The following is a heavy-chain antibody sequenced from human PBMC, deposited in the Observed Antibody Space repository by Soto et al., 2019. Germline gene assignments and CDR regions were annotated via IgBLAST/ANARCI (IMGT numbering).Heavy chain of an antibody. CDR2: ISWNSGTI. Sequence: EVQLVESGGGLVQPGRSLRLSCAASGLTFDDYAMHWVRQAPGKGLEWVSGISWNSGTIVYADSVKGRFTISRDNAKNSLYLQMNSLRGEDTALYYCAKDMRGGSSSSRYYYGLDVWGQGTTVTVSS. D-gene: IGHD6-13*01. CDR3: AKDMRGGSSSSRYYYGLDV. V-gene: IGHV3-9*01. CDR1: GLTFDDYA. J-gene: IGHJ6*02.